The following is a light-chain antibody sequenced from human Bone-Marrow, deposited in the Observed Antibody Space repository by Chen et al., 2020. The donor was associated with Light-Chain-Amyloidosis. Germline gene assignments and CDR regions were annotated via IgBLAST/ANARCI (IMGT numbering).Light chain of an antibody. Sequence: SYVLTQPSSVSVAPGQTATIACGGKNIGSTSVPWYQQTPGQAPLLVVYDDSDRPSVIPERLSGSNSGTPVTLTNHRDEAGDEADYYCQVWDRRSDLPVFGGGTKLTVL. CDR3: QVWDRRSDLPV. V-gene: IGLV3-21*02. CDR1: NIGSTS. J-gene: IGLJ3*02. CDR2: DDS.